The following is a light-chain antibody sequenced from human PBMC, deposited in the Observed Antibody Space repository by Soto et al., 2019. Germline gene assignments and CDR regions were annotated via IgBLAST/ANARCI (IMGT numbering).Light chain of an antibody. CDR3: QQYGSSPWT. Sequence: EIVLTQSPVTLSLSPGQGAALSCRASQSISNYLAWYQQKPGQAPRLLIYGASSRATGIPDRFSGSGSGTDFTLTISRLEPEDFAVYYCQQYGSSPWTFGQGTKVDIK. CDR2: GAS. V-gene: IGKV3-20*01. CDR1: QSISNY. J-gene: IGKJ1*01.